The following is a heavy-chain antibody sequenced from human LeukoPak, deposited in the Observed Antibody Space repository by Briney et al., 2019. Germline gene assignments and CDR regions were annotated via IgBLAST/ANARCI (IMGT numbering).Heavy chain of an antibody. CDR2: ISSSGSTR. Sequence: GGSLRLSCVASEFTLSDYYMSWICQAPGKGLEWISFISSSGSTRYYTDSVKGRFTISRDTTKNSLHLQMNSLRAEDTAIYYCARERTPKHYYGSGSYDRYFDHWGQGALVTVSS. V-gene: IGHV3-11*04. CDR3: ARERTPKHYYGSGSYDRYFDH. D-gene: IGHD3-10*01. CDR1: EFTLSDYY. J-gene: IGHJ4*02.